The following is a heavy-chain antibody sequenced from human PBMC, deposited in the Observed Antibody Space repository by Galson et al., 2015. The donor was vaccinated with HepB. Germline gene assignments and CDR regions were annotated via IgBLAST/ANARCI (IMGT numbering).Heavy chain of an antibody. V-gene: IGHV3-23*01. Sequence: SLRLSCAASGFTFSSYAMSWVRQAPGKGLEWVSAISGSGGSTYYADSVKGRFTISRDNSKNTLYLQMNSLRAEDTAVYYCAKRLWFGELPGGGFDYWGQGTLVTVSS. J-gene: IGHJ4*02. CDR1: GFTFSSYA. CDR3: AKRLWFGELPGGGFDY. D-gene: IGHD3-10*01. CDR2: ISGSGGST.